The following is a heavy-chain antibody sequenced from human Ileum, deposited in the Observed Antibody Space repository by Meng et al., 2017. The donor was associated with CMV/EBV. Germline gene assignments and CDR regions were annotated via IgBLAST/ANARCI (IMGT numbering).Heavy chain of an antibody. Sequence: CKASGYNFTNYAMHWVRQAPGQGPEWMGWVNGANGNTKYSQKFQGRVTFTRDTSASTAYMDLTSLRSEDTALYYCARIAYGAHFDYWGRGTLVTVSS. CDR3: ARIAYGAHFDY. J-gene: IGHJ4*02. CDR2: VNGANGNT. CDR1: GYNFTNYA. V-gene: IGHV1-3*01. D-gene: IGHD4-17*01.